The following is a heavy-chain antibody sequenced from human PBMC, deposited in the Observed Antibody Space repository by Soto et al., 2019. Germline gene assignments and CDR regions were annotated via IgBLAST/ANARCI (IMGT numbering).Heavy chain of an antibody. V-gene: IGHV3-30-3*01. CDR2: ISYDGRET. CDR3: ATDPVAVTGSFSAS. J-gene: IGHJ5*02. CDR1: GFTFSAYA. Sequence: PGGSLRLSCAASGFTFSAYAFHWVRQAPGKGLEWLSVISYDGRETHYADSVEGRFIISRDSSKKTAYLQMNSLRGDDTAVYFCATDPVAVTGSFSASWGQGTLVPVSS. D-gene: IGHD2-21*02.